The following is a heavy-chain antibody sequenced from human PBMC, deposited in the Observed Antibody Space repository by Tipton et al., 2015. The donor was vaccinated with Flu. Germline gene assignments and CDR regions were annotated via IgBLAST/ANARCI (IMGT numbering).Heavy chain of an antibody. CDR2: VYYYGNT. Sequence: TLSLTCTVSGGSISGYYWSWIRQPPGRGLEWIGFVYYYGNTNYIPSLKSRVTISVDPPNNQFSLELSSVTAADTAVYYCARHRSGWSWFDPWGQGTLVAGSS. CDR3: ARHRSGWSWFDP. CDR1: GGSISGYY. V-gene: IGHV4-59*08. J-gene: IGHJ5*02. D-gene: IGHD3-3*01.